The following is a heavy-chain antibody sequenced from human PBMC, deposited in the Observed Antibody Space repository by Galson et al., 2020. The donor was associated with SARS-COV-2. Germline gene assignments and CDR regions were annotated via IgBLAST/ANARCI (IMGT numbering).Heavy chain of an antibody. J-gene: IGHJ5*02. CDR2: MNPKSGNT. D-gene: IGHD5-18*01. CDR3: ARVWERGFSYGNWFDP. Sequence: ASVKVSCKASGYTFTNYDINWVRQATGEGLEWMGWMNPKSGNTGYVQKFQGRVTMTRDTSTSTAYMELSRLRSEDTAVYYCARVWERGFSYGNWFDPWGQGTLVTVSS. V-gene: IGHV1-8*01. CDR1: GYTFTNYD.